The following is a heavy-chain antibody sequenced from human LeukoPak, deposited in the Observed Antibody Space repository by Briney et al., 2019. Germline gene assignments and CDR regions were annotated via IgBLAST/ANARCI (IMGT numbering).Heavy chain of an antibody. CDR3: ARARNWNKYYFDY. Sequence: SETLSLTCAVYGGSFSGYYWSWIRRPPGKGLEWIGEINHSGSTNYNPSLESRVTISVDTSKNQFSLKLSSVTAADTAVYYCARARNWNKYYFDYWGQGTLVTVSS. J-gene: IGHJ4*02. V-gene: IGHV4-34*01. CDR2: INHSGST. D-gene: IGHD1/OR15-1a*01. CDR1: GGSFSGYY.